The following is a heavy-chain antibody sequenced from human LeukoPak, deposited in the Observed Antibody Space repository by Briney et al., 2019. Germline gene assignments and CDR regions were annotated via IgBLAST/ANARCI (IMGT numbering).Heavy chain of an antibody. Sequence: PGGSLRLSCAASGFTFSSYGMHWVRQAPGKGLEWVAVIWYDGSNKYYADSVKGRFTISRDNSKNTLYLQMNSLRAEDTAAYYCAREDYGQSPDYWGQGTLVTVSS. D-gene: IGHD4-17*01. J-gene: IGHJ4*02. CDR2: IWYDGSNK. V-gene: IGHV3-33*01. CDR1: GFTFSSYG. CDR3: AREDYGQSPDY.